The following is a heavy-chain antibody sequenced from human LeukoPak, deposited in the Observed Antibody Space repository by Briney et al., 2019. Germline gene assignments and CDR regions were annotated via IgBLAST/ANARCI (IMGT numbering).Heavy chain of an antibody. V-gene: IGHV4-34*01. Sequence: SETLSVTCAVSGGSFGSYYWTWIRQSPEKGLEWVGQIDQSGTTNYNPALETRVTISLDASKTHFSLNVSSVTAADTAVYYCARGLSGYCGGATCSSDNWGQGTRVTVSS. CDR3: ARGLSGYCGGATCSSDN. CDR2: IDQSGTT. D-gene: IGHD2-15*01. CDR1: GGSFGSYY. J-gene: IGHJ4*02.